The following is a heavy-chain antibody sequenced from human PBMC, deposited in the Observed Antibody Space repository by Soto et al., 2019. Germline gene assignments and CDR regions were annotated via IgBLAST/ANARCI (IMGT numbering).Heavy chain of an antibody. CDR2: IYKSTTT. CDR1: GDSISSVDYF. V-gene: IGHV4-30-4*01. Sequence: SETLSLTCSVSGDSISSVDYFWAWIRQPPGQALEYIGYIYKSTTTSYNPSFESRVAISIDTSTSQFSLHVTSVTAADTAVYFCARGRYCLAGRCFPNWFDSWGQGTLVTVSS. J-gene: IGHJ5*01. D-gene: IGHD2-15*01. CDR3: ARGRYCLAGRCFPNWFDS.